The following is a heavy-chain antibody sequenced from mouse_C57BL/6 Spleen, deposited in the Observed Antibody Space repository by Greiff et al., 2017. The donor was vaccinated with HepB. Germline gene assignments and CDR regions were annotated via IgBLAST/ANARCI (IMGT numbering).Heavy chain of an antibody. Sequence: VQRVESGPGLVAPSQSLSITCTVSGFSLTSYGVDWVRQSPGKGLEWLGVIWGVGSTNYNSALKSRLSISKDNSKSQVFLKMNSLQTDDTAMYYCASGGFYYDYDGGFAYWGQGTLVTVSA. D-gene: IGHD2-4*01. CDR1: GFSLTSYG. CDR2: IWGVGST. V-gene: IGHV2-6*01. CDR3: ASGGFYYDYDGGFAY. J-gene: IGHJ3*01.